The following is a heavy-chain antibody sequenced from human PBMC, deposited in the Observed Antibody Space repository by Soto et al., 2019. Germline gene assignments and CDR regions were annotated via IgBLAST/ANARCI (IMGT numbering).Heavy chain of an antibody. CDR3: ATSYGSGYRALDY. CDR2: VNPIVSMS. CDR1: GYTFTSYD. V-gene: IGHV1-69*04. J-gene: IGHJ4*02. D-gene: IGHD3-10*01. Sequence: GASVKVSCKASGYTFTSYDINWVRQAPGLGLEWMGRVNPIVSMSNYAQRFQGRVTMTADKSTSTAYMELSGLRSEDTAIYYCATSYGSGYRALDYWGQGALVTVSS.